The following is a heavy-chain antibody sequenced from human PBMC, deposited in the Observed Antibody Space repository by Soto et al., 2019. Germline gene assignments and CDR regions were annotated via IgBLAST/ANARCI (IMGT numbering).Heavy chain of an antibody. V-gene: IGHV4-59*01. Sequence: QVQLQESGPGLVKPSETLSLTCTVSGGSISSYYWSWIRQPPGKGLEWIGYIYYSGSTNYNPSLKSRVTLSVDTSKNQFSLKLSSVTAADTAVYYCARYSGYDYHIDYWGQGTLVTVSS. CDR3: ARYSGYDYHIDY. CDR1: GGSISSYY. J-gene: IGHJ4*02. D-gene: IGHD5-12*01. CDR2: IYYSGST.